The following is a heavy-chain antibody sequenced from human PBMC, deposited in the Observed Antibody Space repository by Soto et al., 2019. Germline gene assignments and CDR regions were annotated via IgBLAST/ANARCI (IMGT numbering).Heavy chain of an antibody. CDR1: GFTFNNYA. CDR2: ISGGGDTT. CDR3: AKGRGGSGSLTPRVDF. Sequence: EVQLLESGGGLVQPGGSLRLSCAASGFTFNNYAMTWVRQAPGKGLEWVSAISGGGDTTSYADSVKGRFTVSRDGSKNTLHLQMSSLRAEDPALYYCAKGRGGSGSLTPRVDFWGQGTLVTVSS. V-gene: IGHV3-23*01. J-gene: IGHJ4*02. D-gene: IGHD3-10*01.